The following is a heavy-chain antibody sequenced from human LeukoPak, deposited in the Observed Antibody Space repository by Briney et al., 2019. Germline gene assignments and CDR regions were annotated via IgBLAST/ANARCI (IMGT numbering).Heavy chain of an antibody. Sequence: PSETLSLTCTVSGGSISTSNYYWGWIRQPPGKGLEWIGNIFYSGSTYYSPSLRSRVTISLDTSRNQFSLKLSSVTAADTAVYYCARADSSSWYEHYYSYMDVWGKGTTVTVSS. CDR2: IFYSGST. V-gene: IGHV4-39*07. J-gene: IGHJ6*03. CDR1: GGSISTSNYY. CDR3: ARADSSSWYEHYYSYMDV. D-gene: IGHD6-13*01.